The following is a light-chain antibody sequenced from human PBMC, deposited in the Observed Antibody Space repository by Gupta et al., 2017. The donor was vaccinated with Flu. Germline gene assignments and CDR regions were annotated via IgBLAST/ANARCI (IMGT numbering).Light chain of an antibody. V-gene: IGKV4-1*01. CDR1: QSVLYSSNNKNY. J-gene: IGKJ4*01. Sequence: DLVMTQSPDSLAVSLGERATINCKSSQSVLYSSNNKNYLAWYQQKPGQPPKLLIYWASTRGSGVPDRFSGSGSGTDFTLTISSLQAEDVAVYYCQQYYSTPLTFGGGTKVEIK. CDR3: QQYYSTPLT. CDR2: WAS.